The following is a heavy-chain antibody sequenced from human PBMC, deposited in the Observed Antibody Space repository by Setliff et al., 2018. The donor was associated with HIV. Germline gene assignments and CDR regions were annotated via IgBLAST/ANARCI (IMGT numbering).Heavy chain of an antibody. V-gene: IGHV3-48*01. Sequence: AGSLRLSCVGSGFTFKTDSMKWVRQAPGKELAWHAYIKTDGGTTDDADSVEGRFTISRDNAKNSLYLQMDNLTVDDTAVYFCARGRCSDAACFFDYWGQRTLVTVSS. CDR1: GFTFKTDS. J-gene: IGHJ4*02. D-gene: IGHD3-16*01. CDR2: IKTDGGTT. CDR3: ARGRCSDAACFFDY.